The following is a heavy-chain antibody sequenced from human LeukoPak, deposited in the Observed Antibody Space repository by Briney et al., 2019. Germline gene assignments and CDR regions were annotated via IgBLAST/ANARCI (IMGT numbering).Heavy chain of an antibody. CDR2: ISGSGGST. CDR3: AKVQAYSDFWSGYYRGGVVRY. Sequence: GGSLRLSCAASGFTFSSYAMSWVRRAPGKGLEWVSAISGSGGSTYYADSVKGRFTISRDNSKNTLYLQMNSLRAEDTAVYYCAKVQAYSDFWSGYYRGGVVRYWGQGTLVTVSS. D-gene: IGHD3-3*01. V-gene: IGHV3-23*01. CDR1: GFTFSSYA. J-gene: IGHJ4*02.